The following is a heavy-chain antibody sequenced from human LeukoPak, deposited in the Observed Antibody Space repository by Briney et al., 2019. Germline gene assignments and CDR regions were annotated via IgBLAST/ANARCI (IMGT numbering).Heavy chain of an antibody. V-gene: IGHV1-69*13. Sequence: SVKVSCKAPGGTFSSYAISWVRQAPGQGLEWMGGIIPIFGTANYAQKFQGRVTITADESTSTAYMELSSLRSEDTAVYYCAENGISSGYSSSWYGYYYYGMDVWGQGTTVTVSS. CDR3: AENGISSGYSSSWYGYYYYGMDV. CDR2: IIPIFGTA. D-gene: IGHD6-13*01. CDR1: GGTFSSYA. J-gene: IGHJ6*02.